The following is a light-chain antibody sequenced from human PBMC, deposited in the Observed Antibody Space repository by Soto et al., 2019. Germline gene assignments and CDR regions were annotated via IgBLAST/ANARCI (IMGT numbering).Light chain of an antibody. CDR3: HQYCSAPYT. V-gene: IGKV3-20*01. CDR2: GAS. CDR1: QSVSSSY. Sequence: EIVLTQSPGTLSLSPGERATLSCRASQSVSSSYLAWYQQKPGQAPRLLIYGASSRATGIPDRFSGSGSGTYFTVTISRLEPEDFAVYDCHQYCSAPYTFGQGTKVESK. J-gene: IGKJ2*01.